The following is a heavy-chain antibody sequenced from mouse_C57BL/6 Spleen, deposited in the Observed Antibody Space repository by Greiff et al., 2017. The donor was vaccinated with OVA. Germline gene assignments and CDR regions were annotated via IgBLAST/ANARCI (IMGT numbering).Heavy chain of an antibody. CDR1: GYTFTSYW. V-gene: IGHV1-59*01. CDR3: ARLDYYGSTYWYFEG. CDR2: IDPSDSYT. J-gene: IGHJ1*03. Sequence: QVQLQQPGAELVRPGTSVKLSCTASGYTFTSYWMHWVKQRPGQGLEWIGGIDPSDSYTNYNQKFKGKATLTVDTSSSTAYMQLNSLTSEDSAVYYCARLDYYGSTYWYFEGWGTGTTVTVSS. D-gene: IGHD1-1*01.